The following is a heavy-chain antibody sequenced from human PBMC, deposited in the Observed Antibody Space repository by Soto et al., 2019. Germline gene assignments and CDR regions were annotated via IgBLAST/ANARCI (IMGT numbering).Heavy chain of an antibody. CDR3: AKENYYDSSGYYYGYLDY. V-gene: IGHV3-23*01. Sequence: GGSLRLSCAASGFTFSNYAMSWVRQAPGKGLEWVSAISGSGGSTYYADSVKGRFTISRDNSKNTLYLQMNSLRAEDTAVYYCAKENYYDSSGYYYGYLDYWGQGTLVTVSS. CDR1: GFTFSNYA. CDR2: ISGSGGST. J-gene: IGHJ4*02. D-gene: IGHD3-22*01.